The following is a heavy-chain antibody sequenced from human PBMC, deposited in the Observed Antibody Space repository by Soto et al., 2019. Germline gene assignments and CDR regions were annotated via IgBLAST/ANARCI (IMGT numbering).Heavy chain of an antibody. CDR1: GESLSGYY. CDR2: INHSGGT. J-gene: IGHJ4*02. Sequence: QVQLQQWGAGLLKPSETLSLTCAVYGESLSGYYWSWIRQTPGKGLEWIGEINHSGGTDYNPSLKSRVTISSDTSKNQPSLRVNSVTAADTAVYYCAGRNGYYSGIDYWGQGTLVTVSS. D-gene: IGHD3-22*01. V-gene: IGHV4-34*01. CDR3: AGRNGYYSGIDY.